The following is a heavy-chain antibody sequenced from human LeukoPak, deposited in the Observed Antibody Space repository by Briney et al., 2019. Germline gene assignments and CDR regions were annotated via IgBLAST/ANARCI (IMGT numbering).Heavy chain of an antibody. J-gene: IGHJ5*02. Sequence: GGSLRLSCAASGFNFSTYWMTWVRQAPGKGLEWVANIKQDGSEKNYVDSVKGRFTISRDNAKNSVDLQMNSLRVEDTAVYYCAKSGVVVPPIFDPWGQGTLVTVSS. CDR1: GFNFSTYW. V-gene: IGHV3-7*01. D-gene: IGHD2-15*01. CDR2: IKQDGSEK. CDR3: AKSGVVVPPIFDP.